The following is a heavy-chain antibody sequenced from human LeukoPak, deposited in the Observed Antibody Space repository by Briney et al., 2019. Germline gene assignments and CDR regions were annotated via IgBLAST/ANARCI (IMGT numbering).Heavy chain of an antibody. CDR3: AKDTYYYGSGSYNY. CDR2: ISYDGSNK. CDR1: GFTFSSYG. D-gene: IGHD3-10*01. Sequence: GRSLRPSCAASGFTFSSYGMHWVRQAPGRGLEWVAVISYDGSNKYYADSVKGRFTISRDNSKNTLYLQMNSLRAEDTAVYYCAKDTYYYGSGSYNYWGQGTLVTVSS. J-gene: IGHJ4*02. V-gene: IGHV3-30*18.